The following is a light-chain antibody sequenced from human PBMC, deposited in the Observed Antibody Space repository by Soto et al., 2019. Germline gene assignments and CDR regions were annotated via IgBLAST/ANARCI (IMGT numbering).Light chain of an antibody. CDR3: AAWDDSLSGYV. CDR1: SSNIGSNY. Sequence: LAQPPSASGTPGQRVTISCSGSSSNIGSNYVYWYQQLPGTAPKLLIYKNNQRPSGVPDRFSGSKSGTSASLAISGLRSEDEADYYCAAWDDSLSGYVFGTGTKVTVL. J-gene: IGLJ1*01. CDR2: KNN. V-gene: IGLV1-47*01.